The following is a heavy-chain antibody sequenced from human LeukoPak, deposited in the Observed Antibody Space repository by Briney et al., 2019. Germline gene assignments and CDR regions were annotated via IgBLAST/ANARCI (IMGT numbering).Heavy chain of an antibody. CDR1: GFTFSSYS. J-gene: IGHJ3*02. D-gene: IGHD1-1*01. V-gene: IGHV3-21*01. CDR2: ISSSSSYI. Sequence: GGSLRLSCAASGFTFSSYSMNWVRQAPGKGLEWVSSISSSSSYIYYADSVKGRFTISRDNAKNSLYLQMNSLRAEDTAVYYCAKHDPQLDPDAFDIWGQGTMVTVSS. CDR3: AKHDPQLDPDAFDI.